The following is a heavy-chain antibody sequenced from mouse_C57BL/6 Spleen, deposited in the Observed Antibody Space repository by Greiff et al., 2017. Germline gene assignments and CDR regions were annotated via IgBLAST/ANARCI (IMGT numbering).Heavy chain of an antibody. J-gene: IGHJ1*03. D-gene: IGHD4-1*01. CDR1: GYSITSDY. CDR3: ASSLTGLWYFDV. Sequence: EVNVVESGPGLAKPSQTLSLTCSVTGYSITSDYWNWIRKFPGNKLEYMGYISYSGSTYYNPSLKSRISITRDTSKNQSYLQLNSVTTEDTATYYCASSLTGLWYFDVWGTGTTVTVSS. CDR2: ISYSGST. V-gene: IGHV3-8*01.